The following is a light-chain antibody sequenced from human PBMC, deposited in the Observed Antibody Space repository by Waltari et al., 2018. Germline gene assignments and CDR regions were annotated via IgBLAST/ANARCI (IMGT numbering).Light chain of an antibody. V-gene: IGKV3-20*01. CDR3: QKYDFLPAT. CDR1: QGVGKY. J-gene: IGKJ1*01. CDR2: HAS. Sequence: IVLTHSPGTLSLSPGERATLSCRASQGVGKYLAWYQQRPGQAPRLLLYHASIRATGIPDRFSGSGSGTDFSLTISRLEPEDFAVYYCQKYDFLPATFGQGTTVEIK.